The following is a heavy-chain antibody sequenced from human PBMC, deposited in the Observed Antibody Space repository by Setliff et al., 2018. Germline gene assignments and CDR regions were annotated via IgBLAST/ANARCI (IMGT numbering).Heavy chain of an antibody. CDR2: ISGSGAI. D-gene: IGHD5-18*01. J-gene: IGHJ4*02. V-gene: IGHV3-23*01. CDR1: GFTFVNYW. CDR3: TTPNYNYADY. Sequence: GGSLRLSCAASGFTFVNYWMHWVRQAPGKGLEWVSAISGSGAISYADSVKGRFTVSRDNSKNTLYLQMNSLKIEDTAVYYCTTPNYNYADYWGQGTLVTVSS.